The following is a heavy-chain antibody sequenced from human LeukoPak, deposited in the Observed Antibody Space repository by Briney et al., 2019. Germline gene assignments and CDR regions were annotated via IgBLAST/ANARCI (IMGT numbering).Heavy chain of an antibody. D-gene: IGHD4-11*01. CDR3: STLTSRGLSDS. V-gene: IGHV3-49*03. Sequence: GGSLRLSCTASGFTFGDYAMSWFGQAPGKGLEWVGFIRSKAYGGTTEYAASVKGRFTISRDDSKSIAYLQMNSLKTEDTAVYYCSTLTSRGLSDSWGQGTLVTVSS. J-gene: IGHJ4*02. CDR2: IRSKAYGGTT. CDR1: GFTFGDYA.